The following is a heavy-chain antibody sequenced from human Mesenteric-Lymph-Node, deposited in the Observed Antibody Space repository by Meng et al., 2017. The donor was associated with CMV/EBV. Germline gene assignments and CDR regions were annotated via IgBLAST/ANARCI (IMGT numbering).Heavy chain of an antibody. CDR2: ISSSGSTI. CDR1: RFTFSSNA. V-gene: IGHV3-48*03. Sequence: GGSLRLSCAASRFTFSSNAMTWVRQAPGKGLEWVSYISSSGSTIYYADSVKGRFTISRDNAKNSLYLQMNSLRAEDTAVYYCARGDHYYYYGMDVWGQGTTVTVSS. CDR3: ARGDHYYYYGMDV. J-gene: IGHJ6*02.